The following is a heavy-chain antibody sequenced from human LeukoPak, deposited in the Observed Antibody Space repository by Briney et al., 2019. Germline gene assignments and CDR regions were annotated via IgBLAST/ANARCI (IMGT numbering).Heavy chain of an antibody. J-gene: IGHJ3*02. V-gene: IGHV4-34*01. CDR3: ASPRGWTTVTKRSSKRGAFDI. CDR2: INHSGGT. Sequence: PSETLSLTCAVYGGSFSGYYWSWIRQPPGKGLEWIGEINHSGGTNYNPSLKSRVTISVDTSKNQFSLKLSSVTAADTAVYYCASPRGWTTVTKRSSKRGAFDIWGQGTMVTVSS. CDR1: GGSFSGYY. D-gene: IGHD4-11*01.